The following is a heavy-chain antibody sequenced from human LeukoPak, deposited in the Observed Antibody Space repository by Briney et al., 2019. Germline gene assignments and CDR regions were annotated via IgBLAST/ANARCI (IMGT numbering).Heavy chain of an antibody. V-gene: IGHV3-30*04. Sequence: GGSLRLSCAASGFTFSSYAMHWVRQAPGKGLEWVAVISYDGSNKYYADSVKGRFTISRDNSKNTLYLQMNSLRAEDTAVYYCAKAPVTTCSGAYCYPFDYWSQGTLVTVSS. CDR1: GFTFSSYA. CDR2: ISYDGSNK. CDR3: AKAPVTTCSGAYCYPFDY. D-gene: IGHD2-15*01. J-gene: IGHJ4*02.